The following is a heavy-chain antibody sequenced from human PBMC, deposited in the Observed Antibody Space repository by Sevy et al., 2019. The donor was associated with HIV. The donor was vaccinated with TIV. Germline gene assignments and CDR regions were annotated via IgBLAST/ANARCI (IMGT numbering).Heavy chain of an antibody. CDR1: GFTFSSYA. D-gene: IGHD2-8*01. Sequence: GGSLRLSCAASGFTFSSYAMSWVRQAPGKGLEWVSVISGSGDSTYYADSVKGRFTISRDNSKNTLYLQMNSLRVEDTAVYYCAKGRGLIVLMVYYDAWGQGTVVTVSS. J-gene: IGHJ5*02. CDR3: AKGRGLIVLMVYYDA. V-gene: IGHV3-23*01. CDR2: ISGSGDST.